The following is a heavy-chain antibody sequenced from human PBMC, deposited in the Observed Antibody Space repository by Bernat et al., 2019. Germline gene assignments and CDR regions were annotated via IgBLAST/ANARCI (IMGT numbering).Heavy chain of an antibody. CDR3: ARGGSKRATIYRIFDY. CDR2: INHSGST. D-gene: IGHD5-12*01. V-gene: IGHV4-34*01. J-gene: IGHJ4*02. Sequence: QVQLQQWGAGLLKPSETLSLTCAVYGGSFSGYYWSWIRQPPGKRLEWIGEINHSGSTNYNPSLKSRVTISVDTSKNQFSLKLSSVTAADTAVYYCARGGSKRATIYRIFDYWGQGTLVTVSS. CDR1: GGSFSGYY.